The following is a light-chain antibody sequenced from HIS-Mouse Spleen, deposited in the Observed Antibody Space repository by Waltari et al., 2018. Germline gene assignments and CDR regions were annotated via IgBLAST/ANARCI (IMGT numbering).Light chain of an antibody. V-gene: IGLV3-21*03. CDR3: QVWDSSSDHYV. CDR1: NIGSKS. J-gene: IGLJ1*01. CDR2: GDS. Sequence: SYVLTQPPSVSVAPGKTARITCGGNNIGSKSVHWYQQKPGQAPVLVGYGDSARPSGLPERFSGSNSGNTATLTISRVEAGDEADYYCQVWDSSSDHYVFGTGTKVTVL.